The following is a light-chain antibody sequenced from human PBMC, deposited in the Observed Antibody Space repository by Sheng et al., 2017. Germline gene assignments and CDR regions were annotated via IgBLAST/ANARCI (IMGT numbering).Light chain of an antibody. CDR3: SSYAGSDISV. J-gene: IGLJ1*01. Sequence: QSALTQPPSASGSPGQSVTISCTGTSSDVGRYNFVSWYQQYPGKAPNLVIYEVSKRPSGSRDRFSGSKSGNTASLTVSGLQAEDEADYYCSSYAGSDISVFGSGTKVTVL. V-gene: IGLV2-8*01. CDR2: EVS. CDR1: SSDVGRYNF.